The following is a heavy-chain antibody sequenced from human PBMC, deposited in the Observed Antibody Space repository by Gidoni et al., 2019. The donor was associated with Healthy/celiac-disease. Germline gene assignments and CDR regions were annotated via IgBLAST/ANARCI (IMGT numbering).Heavy chain of an antibody. V-gene: IGHV1-46*03. J-gene: IGHJ4*02. Sequence: QLPLVQSGPEATKPGASVTVSCKAYVYTFTSYYMHWVRQAPGQGLEWMGIIHPSGGSTSYAQKFQGRVTMTRDTSTSTVYMELSSLRSEDTAVYYCARTIGATTPDYWGQGTLVTVSS. CDR2: IHPSGGST. CDR3: ARTIGATTPDY. D-gene: IGHD1-26*01. CDR1: VYTFTSYY.